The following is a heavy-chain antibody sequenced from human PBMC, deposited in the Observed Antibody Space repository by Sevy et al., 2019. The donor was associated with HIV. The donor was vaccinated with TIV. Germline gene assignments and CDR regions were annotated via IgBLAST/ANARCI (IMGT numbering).Heavy chain of an antibody. J-gene: IGHJ3*02. D-gene: IGHD3-10*01. V-gene: IGHV4-39*01. CDR2: ICYSGSN. CDR1: GGSISNSDSY. Sequence: SETLSLTCTVSGGSISNSDSYWGWIRQPPGKGLGWIGSICYSGSNYYNPSLKSRVTLSVDTSKNQFSLKVNSVTAADTALYYCARRRVEDYYGSGTPPLVNGPFDIWGQGTMVTVSS. CDR3: ARRRVEDYYGSGTPPLVNGPFDI.